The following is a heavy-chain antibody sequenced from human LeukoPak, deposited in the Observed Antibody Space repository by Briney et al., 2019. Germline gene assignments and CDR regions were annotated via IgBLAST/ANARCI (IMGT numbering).Heavy chain of an antibody. CDR2: INAYSGGT. CDR3: ARVPGTYHY. CDR1: GDTLTGYY. J-gene: IGHJ4*02. Sequence: ASVKVSCKASGDTLTGYYIHWVRQAPGQGLEWMGWINAYSGGTSYAQKFQGWVIMTRDTSISTAYMELGRLRADDSAVYYGARVPGTYHYWGQGTLVTVSS. D-gene: IGHD2-21*01. V-gene: IGHV1-2*04.